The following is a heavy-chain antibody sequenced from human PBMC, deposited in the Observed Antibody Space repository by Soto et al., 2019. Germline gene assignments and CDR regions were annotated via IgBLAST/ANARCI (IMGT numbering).Heavy chain of an antibody. D-gene: IGHD6-6*01. J-gene: IGHJ6*02. CDR1: GYTFTSYG. CDR3: ARDEIAARPYYYYGMDV. Sequence: ASVKVSCKASGYTFTSYGISWVRQAPGQGLEWMGWISAYNGNTNYAQKLQGRVTMTTDTSTSTAYMELRSLRSDDTAVYYCARDEIAARPYYYYGMDVWGQGTTVTVSS. CDR2: ISAYNGNT. V-gene: IGHV1-18*04.